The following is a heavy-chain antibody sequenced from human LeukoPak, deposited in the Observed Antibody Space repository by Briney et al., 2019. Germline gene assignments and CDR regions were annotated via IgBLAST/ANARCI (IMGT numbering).Heavy chain of an antibody. CDR1: GDSASSSSSA. CDR2: TYYRSQWIH. CDR3: ARNFSPDFDF. J-gene: IGHJ4*02. Sequence: SQTLSLTCAISGDSASSSSSAWSWIRQSPSRGLEWLGRTYYRSQWIHDYALSVRGRITITPDTSKNQFSLHLNSVTPEDTAVYYCARNFSPDFDFWGQGTLVTVSS. V-gene: IGHV6-1*01. D-gene: IGHD2/OR15-2a*01.